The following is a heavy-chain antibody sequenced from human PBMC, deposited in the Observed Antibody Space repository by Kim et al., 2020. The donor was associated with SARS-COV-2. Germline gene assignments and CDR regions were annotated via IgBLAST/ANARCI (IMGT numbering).Heavy chain of an antibody. CDR2: ISGSGGST. CDR3: ANGFLYDFWSGYWGYYYYGMDV. V-gene: IGHV3-23*01. Sequence: GGSLRLSCAASGGKVSSYAMSWVRQAPGKGLEWVSAISGSGGSTYYADSVKGRFTISRDNSKNTLYLQMNSLRAEDTAVYYCANGFLYDFWSGYWGYYYYGMDVWGQGTTVTVSS. D-gene: IGHD3-3*01. J-gene: IGHJ6*02. CDR1: GGKVSSYA.